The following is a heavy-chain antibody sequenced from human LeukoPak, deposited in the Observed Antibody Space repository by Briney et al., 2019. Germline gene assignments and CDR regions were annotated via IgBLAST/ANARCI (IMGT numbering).Heavy chain of an antibody. CDR2: ITFSGGT. V-gene: IGHV4-59*01. CDR1: GASISSSN. Sequence: SETLSLTCTVSGASISSSNWNWIRQAPGKGLEWIGYITFSGGTNYNPSLGSRVTISIDMSKTQFSLKLTSVTAADTAIYYCARDSVYATNWYDPWGQGTLVTVSS. J-gene: IGHJ5*02. CDR3: ARDSVYATNWYDP. D-gene: IGHD2-8*01.